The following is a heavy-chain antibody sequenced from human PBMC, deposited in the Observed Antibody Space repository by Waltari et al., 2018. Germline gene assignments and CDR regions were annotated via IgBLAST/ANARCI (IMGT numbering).Heavy chain of an antibody. V-gene: IGHV3-33*01. CDR3: ARDPSDYGDLAEYFQH. CDR1: GFTSSSYG. CDR2: IWYDGSNK. D-gene: IGHD4-17*01. J-gene: IGHJ1*01. Sequence: QVQLVESGGGVVQPGRSLRLSCAASGFTSSSYGMPWVRQAPGKGLEGVAVIWYDGSNKYYAESVKGRFTISRDNSKNTLYLQMNSLRAEDTAVYYCARDPSDYGDLAEYFQHWGQGTLVTVSS.